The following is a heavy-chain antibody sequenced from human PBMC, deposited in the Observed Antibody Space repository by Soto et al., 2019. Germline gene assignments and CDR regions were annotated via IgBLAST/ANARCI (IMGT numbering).Heavy chain of an antibody. V-gene: IGHV1-46*03. D-gene: IGHD3-10*01. Sequence: GASVKVSCKASGYTFTSYYMHWVRQAPGQGLEWMGIINPSGGSTSYAQKFQGRVTMTRDTSTSTVYMELSSLRSEDTAVYYCARVASYGSGTYPPWYDYWGQETLVTVSS. J-gene: IGHJ4*02. CDR2: INPSGGST. CDR1: GYTFTSYY. CDR3: ARVASYGSGTYPPWYDY.